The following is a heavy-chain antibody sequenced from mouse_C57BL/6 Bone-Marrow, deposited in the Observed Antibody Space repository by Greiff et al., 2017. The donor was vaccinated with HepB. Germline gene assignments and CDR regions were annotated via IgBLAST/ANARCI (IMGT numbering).Heavy chain of an antibody. CDR1: GFNIKNTY. Sequence: VHVKQSVAELVRPWASVKLSCTASGFNIKNTYMHWVKQRPEQGLEWIGRIDPANGNTKYAPKFQGKATITADTSSNTAYLQLSSLTSEDTAIYYCASPPDSPYAMDYWGQGTSVTVSS. V-gene: IGHV14-3*01. CDR3: ASPPDSPYAMDY. CDR2: IDPANGNT. J-gene: IGHJ4*01. D-gene: IGHD3-2*01.